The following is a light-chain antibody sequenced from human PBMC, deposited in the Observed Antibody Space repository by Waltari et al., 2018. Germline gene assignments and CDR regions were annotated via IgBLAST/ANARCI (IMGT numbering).Light chain of an antibody. V-gene: IGKV3-15*01. CDR3: QQYNNWPDT. CDR2: GAS. CDR1: QSVSSN. J-gene: IGKJ2*01. Sequence: EIVMTQPPVTLSVSPGESATLYCKASQSVSSNLAWYQQKPGQAPRLLIYGASTRATGIPARFSGSGSGTEFTLTISSLQSEDFAVYYCQQYNNWPDTFGQGTKLEIK.